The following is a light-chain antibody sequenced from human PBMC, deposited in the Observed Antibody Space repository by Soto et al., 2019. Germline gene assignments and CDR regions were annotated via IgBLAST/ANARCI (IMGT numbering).Light chain of an antibody. CDR3: AAWDDNLNAYV. CDR1: SSNIGSNY. J-gene: IGLJ1*01. V-gene: IGLV1-47*02. CDR2: LGD. Sequence: QSVLTQPPSASGTPGQRVTISCSGSSSNIGSNYVYWYQQLPGTAPKLLIYLGDQRASGVSDRFSGSKSGTSASLAINGLRSDDEADYYCAAWDDNLNAYVFGSGTKLTVL.